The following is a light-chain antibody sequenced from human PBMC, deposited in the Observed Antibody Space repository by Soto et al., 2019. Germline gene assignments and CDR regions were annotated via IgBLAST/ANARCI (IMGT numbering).Light chain of an antibody. V-gene: IGKV1-39*01. CDR1: QSISSY. Sequence: DIQMTQSPSSLSASIGDRVTITCRASQSISSYLNWYQQKPGKAPKLLIYATSSFQSGVPSRFSGSGSGTDFTLPISSLQPEDFETYYCQQSYSTPRPFGQGTKVEIK. J-gene: IGKJ1*01. CDR2: ATS. CDR3: QQSYSTPRP.